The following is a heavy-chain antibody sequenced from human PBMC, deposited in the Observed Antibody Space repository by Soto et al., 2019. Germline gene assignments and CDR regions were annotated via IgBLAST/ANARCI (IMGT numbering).Heavy chain of an antibody. J-gene: IGHJ6*02. CDR1: GDSVSSNSAA. V-gene: IGHV6-1*01. CDR2: TYYRSKWYN. CDR3: ARGAGSGWYGRYYYYGMDV. D-gene: IGHD6-19*01. Sequence: QTLSLTCAISGDSVSSNSAAWNWIRQSPSRGLEWLGRTYYRSKWYNDYAVSVKSRITINPDTSKNQFSLQLNSVTPEDTAVYYCARGAGSGWYGRYYYYGMDVWGQGTTVAVSS.